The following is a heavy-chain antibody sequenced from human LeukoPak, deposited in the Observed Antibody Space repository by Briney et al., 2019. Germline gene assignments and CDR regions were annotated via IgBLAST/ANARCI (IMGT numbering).Heavy chain of an antibody. V-gene: IGHV1-18*01. CDR1: GYTFTSYG. J-gene: IGHJ5*02. CDR3: ARGGQEWLSLMYNWFDP. D-gene: IGHD3-3*01. CDR2: ISAYNGNT. Sequence: ASVKVSCKASGYTFTSYGISWVRQAPGQGLEWMGWISAYNGNTNYAQKLQGRVTMTTDTSTSTAYMELRSLRSDDTAMYYCARGGQEWLSLMYNWFDPWGQGTLVTVSS.